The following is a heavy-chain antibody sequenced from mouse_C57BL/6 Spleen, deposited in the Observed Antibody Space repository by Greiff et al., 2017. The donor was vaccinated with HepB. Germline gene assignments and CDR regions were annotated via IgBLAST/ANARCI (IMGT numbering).Heavy chain of an antibody. D-gene: IGHD4-1*01. CDR1: GYTFTSYW. CDR3: TCASGTGYFDY. J-gene: IGHJ2*01. CDR2: IYPGNSDT. Sequence: VQLQQSGTVLARPGASVKMSCKTSGYTFTSYWMHWVNQRPGQGLEWIGAIYPGNSDTSYNQKFKGKAKLTAVTSASTAYMELSSLTNEAAAVYYCTCASGTGYFDYWGQGTTLTVSS. V-gene: IGHV1-5*01.